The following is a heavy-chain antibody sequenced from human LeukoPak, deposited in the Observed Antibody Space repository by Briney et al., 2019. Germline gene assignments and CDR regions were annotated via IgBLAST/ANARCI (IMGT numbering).Heavy chain of an antibody. CDR2: ISSSSSTI. CDR1: GFTFSSYS. V-gene: IGHV3-48*04. D-gene: IGHD2-8*01. CDR3: ARDRYHVCRVSHIDY. Sequence: GGSLRLSCAASGFTFSSYSMNWVRQAPGKGLEWVSYISSSSSTIYYADSVKGRFTISRDNAKNSLYLQMNSLRAEDTAVYYCARDRYHVCRVSHIDYWGQGTLVTVLS. J-gene: IGHJ4*02.